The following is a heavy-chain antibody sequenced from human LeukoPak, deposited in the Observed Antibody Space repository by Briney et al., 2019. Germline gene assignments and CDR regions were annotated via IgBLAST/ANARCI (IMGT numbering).Heavy chain of an antibody. Sequence: ASVKVSCKASGYTFIGYYIHWVRQAPGQGLEWMGWINPNSGGTNYAQKFQGWVTMTRDTSISTAYMELSRLTSDDTAVYYCARAMEADYGDYTMAAYYYYNHAMDVRGQGTTVTVSS. J-gene: IGHJ6*02. CDR1: GYTFIGYY. D-gene: IGHD4-17*01. CDR3: ARAMEADYGDYTMAAYYYYNHAMDV. CDR2: INPNSGGT. V-gene: IGHV1-2*04.